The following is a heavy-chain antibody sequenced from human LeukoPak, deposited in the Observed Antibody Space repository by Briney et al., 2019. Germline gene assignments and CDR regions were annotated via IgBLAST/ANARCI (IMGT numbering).Heavy chain of an antibody. CDR2: INHSGST. J-gene: IGHJ4*02. D-gene: IGHD3-3*01. CDR3: ARGVRLVTIFGVGLLDY. CDR1: GGSFSGYY. V-gene: IGHV4-34*01. Sequence: SETLSLTCAVYGGSFSGYYWSWIRQPPGKGLEWIGEINHSGSTNYNPSLKSRVTISVDTSKNQFSLKLNSVTAADTAVYYCARGVRLVTIFGVGLLDYWGQGTLVTVSS.